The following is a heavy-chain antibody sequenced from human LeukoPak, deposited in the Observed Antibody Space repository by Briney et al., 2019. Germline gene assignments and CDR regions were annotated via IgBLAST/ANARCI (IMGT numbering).Heavy chain of an antibody. Sequence: GASVKVSCKASGYTFTGYYMHWVRQAPGQGLEWMGIINPSGGSTSYAQKFQGRVTMTRDMSASTVYMELSSLRSEDTAVYYCARDVKITIFGVDSRHYYYMDVWGKGTTVTVSS. J-gene: IGHJ6*03. CDR1: GYTFTGYY. CDR2: INPSGGST. D-gene: IGHD3-3*01. CDR3: ARDVKITIFGVDSRHYYYMDV. V-gene: IGHV1-46*01.